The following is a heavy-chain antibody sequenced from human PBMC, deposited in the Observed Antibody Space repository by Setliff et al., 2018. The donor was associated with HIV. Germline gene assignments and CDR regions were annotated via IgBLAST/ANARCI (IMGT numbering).Heavy chain of an antibody. Sequence: SETLSLTCTVSGGSFRSYYWSWIRQSPGKVLEWLGYIFTGGTTKYNPSLESRVTISVDTSRNQCSLKLASVTAADTAVYYCARGVTLYGGVEYLDYWAQGTLVTVSS. CDR2: IFTGGTT. D-gene: IGHD3-3*01. V-gene: IGHV4-4*08. CDR3: ARGVTLYGGVEYLDY. J-gene: IGHJ4*02. CDR1: GGSFRSYY.